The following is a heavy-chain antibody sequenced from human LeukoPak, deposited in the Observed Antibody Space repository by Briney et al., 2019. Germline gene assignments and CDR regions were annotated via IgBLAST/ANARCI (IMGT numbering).Heavy chain of an antibody. J-gene: IGHJ4*02. CDR2: ISAYNGNT. CDR3: AILLYYDILTGYYSHFDY. Sequence: GASVKVSCKASGYTLTSYGISWVRQAPGQGLEWMGWISAYNGNTNYAQKLQGRVTMTTDTSTSTAYMELSRLRSDDTAVYYCAILLYYDILTGYYSHFDYWGQGTLVIVSS. CDR1: GYTLTSYG. D-gene: IGHD3-9*01. V-gene: IGHV1-18*01.